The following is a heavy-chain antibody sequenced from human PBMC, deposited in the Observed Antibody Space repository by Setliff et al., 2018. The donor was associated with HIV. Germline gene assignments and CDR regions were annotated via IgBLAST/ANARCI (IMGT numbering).Heavy chain of an antibody. D-gene: IGHD3-10*02. V-gene: IGHV3-48*01. CDR1: GFTFSSYA. CDR3: ARVFGPFDY. CDR2: ISSSGTIK. J-gene: IGHJ4*02. Sequence: GSLRLSCAASGFTFSSYAMHWVRQAPGKGLEWISYISSSGTIKKYASSVRGRFTISRDNSKNTLYLQMNSLRAEDTAVYYCARVFGPFDYWGQGTLVTVSS.